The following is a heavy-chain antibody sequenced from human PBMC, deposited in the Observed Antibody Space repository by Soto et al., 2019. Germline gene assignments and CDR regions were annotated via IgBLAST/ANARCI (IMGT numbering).Heavy chain of an antibody. CDR3: AKSPHYDILATHQIIDY. CDR2: MSGSGRST. V-gene: IGHV3-23*01. CDR1: EFTFSNHA. Sequence: EGSLRLSCVVSEFTFSNHAMSWVRQAPGKGLEWLSGMSGSGRSTYYADSVKGRFTISRDNSKNTLYLQMNSLRAEDTALYYCAKSPHYDILATHQIIDYWGQGTLVTVSS. D-gene: IGHD3-9*01. J-gene: IGHJ4*02.